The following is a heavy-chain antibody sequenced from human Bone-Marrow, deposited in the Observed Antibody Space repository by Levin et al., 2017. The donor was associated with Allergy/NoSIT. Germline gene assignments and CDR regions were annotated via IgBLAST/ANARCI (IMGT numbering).Heavy chain of an antibody. V-gene: IGHV3-23*01. D-gene: IGHD4-17*01. Sequence: ETLSLTCAASGFTFSNYAMNWVRQAPGKGLEWVSAIRGSGDSTYYADSVKGRFTISRDNSKNTLYLQMNSLRAEDTAVYYCAKEFGDYPWYFDLWGRGTLVTVSS. J-gene: IGHJ2*01. CDR2: IRGSGDST. CDR1: GFTFSNYA. CDR3: AKEFGDYPWYFDL.